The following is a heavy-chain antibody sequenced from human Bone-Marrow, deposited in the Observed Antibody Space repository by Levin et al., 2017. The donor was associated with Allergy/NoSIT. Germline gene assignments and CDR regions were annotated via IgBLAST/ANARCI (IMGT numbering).Heavy chain of an antibody. V-gene: IGHV1-8*01. J-gene: IGHJ3*02. Sequence: ASVKVSCKASGYTFTSYDINWVRQATGQGLEWMGWMNSNSGNTGYAQKFQGRVTMTRNTSISTAYMELSSLRSEDTAVYYCARELRPEKKGIVVVVAAPLWRAFDIWGQGTMVTVSS. CDR3: ARELRPEKKGIVVVVAAPLWRAFDI. CDR1: GYTFTSYD. CDR2: MNSNSGNT. D-gene: IGHD2-15*01.